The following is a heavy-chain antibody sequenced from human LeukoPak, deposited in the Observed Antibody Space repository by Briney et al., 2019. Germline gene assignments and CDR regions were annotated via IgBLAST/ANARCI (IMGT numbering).Heavy chain of an antibody. D-gene: IGHD3-3*01. Sequence: GGSMRLSCAASGFTFSSYSMNWVRKAPGKGLEWVSSIRSRRSYKYYADSAKGRFTMSRDNAKNSLYLQMNSRRAEDTAVYYCARDRDDFWSGYMIWFDPWGQGTLVTVST. V-gene: IGHV3-21*01. CDR1: GFTFSSYS. J-gene: IGHJ5*02. CDR2: IRSRRSYK. CDR3: ARDRDDFWSGYMIWFDP.